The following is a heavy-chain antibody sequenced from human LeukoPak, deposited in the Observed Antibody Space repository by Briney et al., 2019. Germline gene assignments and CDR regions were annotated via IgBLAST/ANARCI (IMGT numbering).Heavy chain of an antibody. V-gene: IGHV1-69*01. CDR2: IIPIFGTA. J-gene: IGHJ4*02. CDR3: ATLAGDFDLYDY. D-gene: IGHD4-17*01. CDR1: GGTFSSYA. Sequence: RASVKVSCKASGGTFSSYAISWVRQAPGQGLEWMGGIIPIFGTANYAQKFQGRVTITADESTSTAYMELSSLRSEDTAVYYCATLAGDFDLYDYWGQGTLVTVSS.